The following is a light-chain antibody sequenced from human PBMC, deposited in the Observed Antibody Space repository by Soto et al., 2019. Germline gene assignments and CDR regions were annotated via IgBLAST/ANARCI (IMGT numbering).Light chain of an antibody. Sequence: QSALTQPASVSGSPGQSITISCTGTSSDVGNYNLVSWYQQHPGKAPKLMIYEGSKRTSGVSNRFSGSKSGNTASLTISGLQAEDEADYYCCSYAGSSIHVVFGGGTKLTVL. CDR2: EGS. CDR3: CSYAGSSIHVV. V-gene: IGLV2-23*01. J-gene: IGLJ2*01. CDR1: SSDVGNYNL.